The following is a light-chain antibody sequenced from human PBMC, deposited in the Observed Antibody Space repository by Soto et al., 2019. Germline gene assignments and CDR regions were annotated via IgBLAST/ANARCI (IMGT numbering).Light chain of an antibody. V-gene: IGKV1-5*03. CDR3: QHYNSYSEA. CDR1: QSVSCW. Sequence: DIQMTQSPSTLSASLGARLTMSCWASQSVSCWLAWYQQKPGKAPKLLIYNASALQSGVPSRFSGSGSGTEFTLTISSLQPDDFATYYCQHYNSYSEAFGQGTKVDIK. J-gene: IGKJ1*01. CDR2: NAS.